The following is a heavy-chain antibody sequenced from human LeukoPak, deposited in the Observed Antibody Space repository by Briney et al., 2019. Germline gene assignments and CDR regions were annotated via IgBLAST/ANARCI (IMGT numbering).Heavy chain of an antibody. CDR1: CGSISSYY. D-gene: IGHD3-16*01. CDR2: IYYSGST. J-gene: IGHJ6*03. V-gene: IGHV4-59*01. Sequence: SETLSFTCTVSCGSISSYYWSWIRQPPGRGLDLIGAIYYSGSTNYNPSLKSRVTISVDTSKNQFSLKLSSVTAADTAVYYCARETSQKGAHYMDVWGKGTTVTISS. CDR3: ARETSQKGAHYMDV.